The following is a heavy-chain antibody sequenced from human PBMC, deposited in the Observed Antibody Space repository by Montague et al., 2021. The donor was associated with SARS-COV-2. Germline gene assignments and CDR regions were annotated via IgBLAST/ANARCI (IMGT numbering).Heavy chain of an antibody. CDR3: ASAAVHTWFGESVCYLDD. Sequence: TLSLTCAVSGGSISSCGYSWSWLRQPPGQGLEWIGYICRSRTTYSYPSLRRRVTMSVDRSQNHLYLRLTSVTAADTAVYYCASAAVHTWFGESVCYLDDWGQGTLVTVSS. CDR2: ICRSRTT. J-gene: IGHJ4*02. CDR1: GGSISSCGYS. V-gene: IGHV4-30-2*01. D-gene: IGHD3-10*01.